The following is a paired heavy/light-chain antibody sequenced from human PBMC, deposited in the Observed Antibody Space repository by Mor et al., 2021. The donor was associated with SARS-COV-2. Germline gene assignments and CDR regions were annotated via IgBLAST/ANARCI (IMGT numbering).Heavy chain of an antibody. CDR2: INTDNGNT. J-gene: IGHJ6*03. Sequence: VQLVQSGTEVKNPGASVKVSCKTSGYTFTSYVMHWVRQAPGQRLEWMGWINTDNGNTKYSQKFQGRITITKDTSATTAYMELSSLRSEDTGVYYCARNFHAATMGVWGRGTTVTVSS. CDR1: GYTFTSYV. V-gene: IGHV1-3*04. D-gene: IGHD1-26*01. CDR3: ARNFHAATMGV.
Light chain of an antibody. CDR1: QSVSSNY. CDR2: GAS. V-gene: IGKV3-20*01. CDR3: QQYGTSIT. J-gene: IGKJ5*01. Sequence: EIVLTQSPGTLSLSPGERATLSCRASQSVSSNYLAWYQQRPGQAPRLLIYGASSRAIGIPDRFSGSGSGTDFTLTISRLESEDFAVYYCQQYGTSITFGQGTRLDIK.